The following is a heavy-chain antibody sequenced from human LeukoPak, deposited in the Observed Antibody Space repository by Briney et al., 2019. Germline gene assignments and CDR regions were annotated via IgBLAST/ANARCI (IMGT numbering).Heavy chain of an antibody. Sequence: GGSLRLSCAASGFTASSTYMSWVRQAPGKGLEWVSVIYSGGSTYYVDSVKGRFTISRDNSKNTLYLQMNSLRAEDTAVYYCARRIVGATSAYYFDYWGQGTLVTVSS. CDR1: GFTASSTY. CDR2: IYSGGST. J-gene: IGHJ4*02. CDR3: ARRIVGATSAYYFDY. D-gene: IGHD1-26*01. V-gene: IGHV3-66*04.